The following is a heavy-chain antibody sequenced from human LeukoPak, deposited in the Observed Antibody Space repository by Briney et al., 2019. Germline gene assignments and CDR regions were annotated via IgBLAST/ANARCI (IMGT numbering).Heavy chain of an antibody. J-gene: IGHJ5*02. Sequence: SETLSLTCAVYGGSFSGYYWSWIRQPPGKGLEWIGEINHSGSTNYNPSLKSRVTISVDTSKNQFSLKLSSVTAADTAVYYCARVSPGSGYPGPWFDPWGQGTLVTVSS. CDR3: ARVSPGSGYPGPWFDP. V-gene: IGHV4-34*01. CDR2: INHSGST. D-gene: IGHD3-3*01. CDR1: GGSFSGYY.